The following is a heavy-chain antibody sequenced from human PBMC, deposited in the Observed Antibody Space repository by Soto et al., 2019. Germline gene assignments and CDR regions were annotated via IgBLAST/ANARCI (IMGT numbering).Heavy chain of an antibody. Sequence: PGGSLRLSCAASGFTFSSYAMHWVRQAPGKGLEWVAVISYDGSNKYYADSVKGRFTISRDNSKNTLYLQMNSLGAEDTAVYYCASSEYYDSSEGLFAYWGQGTLVTVSS. D-gene: IGHD3-22*01. J-gene: IGHJ4*02. CDR3: ASSEYYDSSEGLFAY. V-gene: IGHV3-30-3*01. CDR2: ISYDGSNK. CDR1: GFTFSSYA.